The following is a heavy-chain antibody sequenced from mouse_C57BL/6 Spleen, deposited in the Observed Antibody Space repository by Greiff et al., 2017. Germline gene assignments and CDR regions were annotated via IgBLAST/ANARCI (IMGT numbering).Heavy chain of an antibody. V-gene: IGHV1-42*01. CDR2: INPSTGGT. CDR3: ARDYGSFYAMDY. Sequence: EVQLQQSGPELVKPGASVKISCKASGYSFTGYYMNWVKQSPEKSLEWIGEINPSTGGTTYNQKFKAKATLTVDKSSSTAYMQLKSLTSEDSAVYYCARDYGSFYAMDYWGQGTSVTGAS. J-gene: IGHJ4*01. D-gene: IGHD1-1*01. CDR1: GYSFTGYY.